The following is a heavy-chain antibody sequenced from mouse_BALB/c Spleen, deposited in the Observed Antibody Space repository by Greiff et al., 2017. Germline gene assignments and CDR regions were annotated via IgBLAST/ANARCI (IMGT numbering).Heavy chain of an antibody. CDR1: GYTFSSYW. D-gene: IGHD1-1*01. J-gene: IGHJ3*01. CDR2: ILPGSGST. CDR3: ARYGRGAY. V-gene: IGHV1-9*01. Sequence: QVQLQQSGAELMKPGASVKISCKATGYTFSSYWIEWVKQRPGHGLEWIGEILPGSGSTNYNEKFKGKATFTADTSSNTAYMQLSSLTSEDSAVYYCARYGRGAYWGQGTLVTVSA.